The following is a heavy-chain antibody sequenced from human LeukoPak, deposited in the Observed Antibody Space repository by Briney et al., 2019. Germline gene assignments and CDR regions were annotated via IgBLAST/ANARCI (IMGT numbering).Heavy chain of an antibody. J-gene: IGHJ3*01. CDR3: ARARYDFWSGYYLGAKGAFDF. CDR2: ISVYNGNT. V-gene: IGHV1-18*01. CDR1: GYTFTSYG. Sequence: ASVKVSCKASGYTFTSYGITWVRQAPGQGLEWMGWISVYNGNTNYVQKLQGRVTMTTDTSTSTAYMELRSLRSDDTAVYYCARARYDFWSGYYLGAKGAFDFWGQGTLVTVSS. D-gene: IGHD3-3*01.